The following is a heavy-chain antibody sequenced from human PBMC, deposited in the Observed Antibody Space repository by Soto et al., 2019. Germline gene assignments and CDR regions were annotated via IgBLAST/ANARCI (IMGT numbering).Heavy chain of an antibody. CDR1: GFTFNKYD. J-gene: IGHJ6*02. CDR2: ISYDGNKK. V-gene: IGHV3-30-3*01. CDR3: AREGGVPLDIGHPSRGMDV. Sequence: GGSLRLSCAASGFTFNKYDMHWVRQAPGKGLEWVAVISYDGNKKYYEDSVKGRFNISRDNSKNTVYLQMNSLRAEDTAVYYCAREGGVPLDIGHPSRGMDVSDPATT. D-gene: IGHD3-16*01.